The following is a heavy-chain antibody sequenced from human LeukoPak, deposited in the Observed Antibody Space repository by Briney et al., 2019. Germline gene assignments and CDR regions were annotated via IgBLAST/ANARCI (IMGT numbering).Heavy chain of an antibody. D-gene: IGHD2-21*02. CDR2: INSDGSTT. CDR3: AKSTLYCGGDCYHFDY. J-gene: IGHJ4*02. V-gene: IGHV3-74*01. CDR1: GFTFSGYW. Sequence: GGSLRLSRAASGFTFSGYWMQWIRQAPGKGLVWVSRINSDGSTTTYADSVKGRFTISRDNAKNTLYLQMNSLRAEDTAVYYCAKSTLYCGGDCYHFDYWGQGTLVTVSS.